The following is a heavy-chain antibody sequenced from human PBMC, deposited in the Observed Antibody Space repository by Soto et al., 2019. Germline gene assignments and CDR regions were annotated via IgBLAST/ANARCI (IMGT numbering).Heavy chain of an antibody. CDR1: GGSISGSGYY. D-gene: IGHD4-17*01. V-gene: IGHV4-39*01. CDR2: IYYSGST. CDR3: ARHYGAFDP. Sequence: QLQLQESGPGLVKPSETLSLTCTVSGGSISGSGYYWGWIRQPPGKGLEWIGTIYYSGSTYSNSSPKSRVTISVDTSKNQFSLKLSSVTAADTAIYYCARHYGAFDPWGQGTLVTVSS. J-gene: IGHJ5*02.